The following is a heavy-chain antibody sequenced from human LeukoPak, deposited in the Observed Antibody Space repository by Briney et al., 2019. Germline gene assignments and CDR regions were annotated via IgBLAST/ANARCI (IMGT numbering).Heavy chain of an antibody. J-gene: IGHJ3*02. CDR1: GFTVSSNY. D-gene: IGHD3-22*01. CDR2: IYSGGST. CDR3: ARPGLDRTYDHTFDI. V-gene: IGHV3-53*01. Sequence: GGSLRLSCAASGFTVSSNYMSGVRQAPGKGLGWVSVIYSGGSTYYAESVKGRFTISRDISKNTVYLQMNNLRAEDTAVYYCARPGLDRTYDHTFDIWGQGTMVTVSS.